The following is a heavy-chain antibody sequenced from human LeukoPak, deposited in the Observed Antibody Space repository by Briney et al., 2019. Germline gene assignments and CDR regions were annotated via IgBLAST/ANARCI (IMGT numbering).Heavy chain of an antibody. CDR3: AKSGYNRFDY. J-gene: IGHJ4*02. CDR1: GFTFSDSY. V-gene: IGHV3-23*01. D-gene: IGHD5-24*01. Sequence: GGSLRLSCAASGFTFSDSYMTWIRQAPGKGLEWVSAISGSGGSTYYADSVKGRFTISRDNSKNTLYLQMNSLRAEDTAVYYCAKSGYNRFDYWGQGTLVTVSS. CDR2: ISGSGGST.